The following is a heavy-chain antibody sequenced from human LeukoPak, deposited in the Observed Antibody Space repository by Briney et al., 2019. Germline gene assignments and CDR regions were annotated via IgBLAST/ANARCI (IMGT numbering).Heavy chain of an antibody. Sequence: ASVKVSCKASGYTFTGYYMHWVRQAPGQGLEWMGWINPNSGGTNYAQKFQGRVTMTRDTSISTAYMELSRLRSDDTAVYYCARAGITIFGVVIVQSYYFDYWGQGTLVTVSS. CDR2: INPNSGGT. J-gene: IGHJ4*02. V-gene: IGHV1-2*02. CDR1: GYTFTGYY. CDR3: ARAGITIFGVVIVQSYYFDY. D-gene: IGHD3-3*01.